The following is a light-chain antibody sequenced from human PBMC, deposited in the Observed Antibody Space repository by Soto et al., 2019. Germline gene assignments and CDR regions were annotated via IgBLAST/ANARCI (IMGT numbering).Light chain of an antibody. J-gene: IGLJ2*01. CDR3: SSYTTSSTSVV. V-gene: IGLV2-14*03. CDR2: DVS. CDR1: SSDVGDYNY. Sequence: QSALTQPASVSGSPGQSITISCTGTSSDVGDYNYVSWYQHHPGKAPKLMIYDVSNRASGVSNRFSGSKSGNTASLTISGLQAEDEADYYCSSYTTSSTSVVFGGGTKVTVL.